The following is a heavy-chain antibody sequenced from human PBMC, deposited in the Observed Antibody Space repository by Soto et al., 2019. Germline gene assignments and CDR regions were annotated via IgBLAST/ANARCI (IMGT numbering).Heavy chain of an antibody. CDR2: IYYSGST. CDR3: ARIRTPYSSSWYVSWETYYYYYYGMDV. Sequence: PSKTLSLTCTVSGGSISSSSYYWGWIRQPPGKGLEWIGSIYYSGSTYYNPSLKSRVTISVDTSKNQFSLKLSSVTAADTAVYYCARIRTPYSSSWYVSWETYYYYYYGMDVWGQGTTVTVSS. CDR1: GGSISSSSYY. J-gene: IGHJ6*02. D-gene: IGHD6-13*01. V-gene: IGHV4-39*01.